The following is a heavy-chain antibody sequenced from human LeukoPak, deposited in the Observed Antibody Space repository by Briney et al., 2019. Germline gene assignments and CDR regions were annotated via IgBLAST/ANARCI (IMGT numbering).Heavy chain of an antibody. CDR3: ARGHCSSTSCLELDY. J-gene: IGHJ4*02. CDR1: GYTFTGYY. CDR2: INPNSGGT. D-gene: IGHD2-2*01. Sequence: ASVKVSCKASGYTFTGYYMHWVRQAPGQGLEWMGWINPNSGGTNYAQKFQGRVTMTRDTSISTAYMERSRLRSDDTAVYYCARGHCSSTSCLELDYWGQGTLVTVSS. V-gene: IGHV1-2*02.